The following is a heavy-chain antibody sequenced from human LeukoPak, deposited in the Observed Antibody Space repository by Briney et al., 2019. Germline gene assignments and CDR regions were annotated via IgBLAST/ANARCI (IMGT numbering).Heavy chain of an antibody. D-gene: IGHD3-22*01. CDR3: ARELAKSTYYYDSSGYYYRFDP. CDR2: IIPIFGTA. CDR1: GGTFSSYA. Sequence: APVKVSCKASGGTFSSYAISWVRQAPGQGLEWMGGIIPIFGTANYAQKFQGRVTITADESTSTAYMELSSLRSEDTAVYYCARELAKSTYYYDSSGYYYRFDPWGQGTLVTVSS. V-gene: IGHV1-69*13. J-gene: IGHJ5*02.